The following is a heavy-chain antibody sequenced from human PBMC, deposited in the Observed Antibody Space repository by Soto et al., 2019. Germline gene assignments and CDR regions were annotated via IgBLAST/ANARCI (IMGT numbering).Heavy chain of an antibody. J-gene: IGHJ4*02. Sequence: NPRGSLRLSCAASGFTFSSYSMNWVRQAPGKGLEWVSSISSSSSYIYYADSVKGRFTISRDNAKNSLYLQMNSLRAEDAAVYYCARDHSSGLDYWGQGTLVTVSS. V-gene: IGHV3-21*01. CDR1: GFTFSSYS. CDR2: ISSSSSYI. D-gene: IGHD6-25*01. CDR3: ARDHSSGLDY.